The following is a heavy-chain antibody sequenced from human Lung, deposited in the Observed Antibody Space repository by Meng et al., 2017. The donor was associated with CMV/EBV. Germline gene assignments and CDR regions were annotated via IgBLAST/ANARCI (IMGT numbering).Heavy chain of an antibody. Sequence: GGSLRLSXAASGFTFSSYSMNWVRQAPGKGLEWVSYISMSSSDIYYADSVKGRFTISRDNVKKSLYLQMNSLRAEDTAVYYCARIKYDFWGTIWFDPWGQGTLVTVSS. J-gene: IGHJ5*02. CDR2: ISMSSSDI. D-gene: IGHD3-3*01. CDR3: ARIKYDFWGTIWFDP. V-gene: IGHV3-21*01. CDR1: GFTFSSYS.